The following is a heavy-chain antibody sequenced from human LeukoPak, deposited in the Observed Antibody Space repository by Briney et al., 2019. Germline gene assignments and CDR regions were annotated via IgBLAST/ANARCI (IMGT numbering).Heavy chain of an antibody. CDR1: GFSVSSNY. CDR2: IYSGGST. D-gene: IGHD1-7*01. Sequence: GGSLRLSCTASGFSVSSNYMSWVRQAPGKGLEWVSVIYSGGSTYYADSVKGRFTISRDNSKNTLYLQINSLRAGDTAVYYCAREEVAGTTDYGGQGTLVTVSA. V-gene: IGHV3-53*01. CDR3: AREEVAGTTDY. J-gene: IGHJ4*02.